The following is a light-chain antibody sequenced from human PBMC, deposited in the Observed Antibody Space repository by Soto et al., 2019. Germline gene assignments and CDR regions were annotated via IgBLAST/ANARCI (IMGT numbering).Light chain of an antibody. CDR1: SGHSSYI. J-gene: IGLJ3*02. CDR3: ETGDSNTRV. V-gene: IGLV4-60*02. CDR2: LEGSGSY. Sequence: QSVLTQSSSASASLGSSVKLTCTLSSGHSSYIIAWHQQQPGKAPRYLMKLEGSGSYNKGSGVPDRFSGSRSGADRYLTISNLQFEDEADYYCETGDSNTRVFGGGTKLTVL.